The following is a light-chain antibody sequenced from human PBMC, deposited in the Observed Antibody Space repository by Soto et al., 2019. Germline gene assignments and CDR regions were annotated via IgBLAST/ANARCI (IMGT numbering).Light chain of an antibody. V-gene: IGKV3-15*01. J-gene: IGKJ1*01. CDR1: QSISDT. CDR2: SAS. CDR3: QQYNNRPWT. Sequence: EIVMTQSPATLSVSPGGRATLSCRSSQSISDTLAWYQQKPGQAPRLLIYSASRGATGFPARFSGSGSGTDFTLTISSLQSEHFEVYYCQQYNNRPWTFGQGTKVDIK.